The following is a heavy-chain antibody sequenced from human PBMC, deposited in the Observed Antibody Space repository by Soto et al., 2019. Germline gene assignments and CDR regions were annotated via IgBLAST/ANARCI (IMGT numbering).Heavy chain of an antibody. J-gene: IGHJ5*02. Sequence: GGSLRLSCAASGFTFSGSAMHWVRQASGKGLEWVGRIRSRANSYATSYAASVKGRFTISRDDSKNTAYLQMNSLKAEDTAVYYCTRRDHDFLTGPISFDPWGQGT. CDR3: TRRDHDFLTGPISFDP. CDR2: IRSRANSYAT. V-gene: IGHV3-73*01. CDR1: GFTFSGSA. D-gene: IGHD3-9*01.